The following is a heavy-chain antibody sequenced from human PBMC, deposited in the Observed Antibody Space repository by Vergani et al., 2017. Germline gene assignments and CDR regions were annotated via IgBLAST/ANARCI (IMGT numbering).Heavy chain of an antibody. J-gene: IGHJ6*02. V-gene: IGHV1-46*01. CDR1: GYTFTSYY. CDR3: ARDGIVGATPIYFYGMDV. D-gene: IGHD1-26*01. CDR2: INPSGGST. Sequence: QVQLVQSGAEVKKPGASVKVSCKASGYTFTSYYMHWVRQAPGQGLEWMGIINPSGGSTSYAQKFQGRVTMTRDTSTSTVYMELSSLRSEDTAVYYCARDGIVGATPIYFYGMDVWGQGTTVTVSS.